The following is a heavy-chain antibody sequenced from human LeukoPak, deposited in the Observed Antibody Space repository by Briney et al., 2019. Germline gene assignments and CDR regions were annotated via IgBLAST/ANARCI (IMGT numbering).Heavy chain of an antibody. CDR1: GFTFSSYA. CDR3: AKGSLWFGELDDY. CDR2: ISGSGGST. Sequence: GGSLRLSCAASGFTFSSYAMSWVRQAPGKGLEWVSAISGSGGSTYFADSVKGRFTISRDNSKNTLYLQMNSLRAEDTAVYYCAKGSLWFGELDDYWGQGTLVTVSA. J-gene: IGHJ4*02. D-gene: IGHD3-10*01. V-gene: IGHV3-23*01.